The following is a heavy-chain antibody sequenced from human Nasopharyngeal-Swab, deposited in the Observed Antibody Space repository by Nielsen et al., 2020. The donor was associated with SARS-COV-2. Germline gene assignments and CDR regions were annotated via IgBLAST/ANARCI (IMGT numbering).Heavy chain of an antibody. CDR3: VKDRSDYCSTTTCWSDGFDT. V-gene: IGHV3-43*01. CDR1: GFTPDYN. Sequence: GESLKISCAVSGFTPDYNMHWVRQVPGKGLEWVSLINGDGDRASYADSVRGRFVVSRDHSKSSVYLQMHSLRNEDTAFYYCVKDRSDYCSTTTCWSDGFDTWGQGTMVTVSS. J-gene: IGHJ3*02. D-gene: IGHD1-1*01. CDR2: INGDGDRA.